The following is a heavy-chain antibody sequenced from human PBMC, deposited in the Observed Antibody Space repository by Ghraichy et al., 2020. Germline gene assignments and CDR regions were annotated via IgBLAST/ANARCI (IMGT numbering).Heavy chain of an antibody. Sequence: GGSLRLSCAASGFTFSSYGMHWVRQAPGKGLEWVAVIWYDGSNKYYADSVKGRFTISRDNSKNTLYLQMNSLRAEDTAVYYCASSPAYCGGDCYSSPDYWGQGTLVTVSS. J-gene: IGHJ4*02. D-gene: IGHD2-21*02. CDR3: ASSPAYCGGDCYSSPDY. V-gene: IGHV3-33*01. CDR2: IWYDGSNK. CDR1: GFTFSSYG.